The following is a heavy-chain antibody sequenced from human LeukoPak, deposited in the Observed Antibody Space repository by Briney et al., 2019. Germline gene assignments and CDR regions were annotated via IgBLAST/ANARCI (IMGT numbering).Heavy chain of an antibody. D-gene: IGHD5-18*01. CDR1: GGSISSGDYY. CDR3: ARDRGYSYGPGLEVSYGMDV. V-gene: IGHV4-30-4*01. J-gene: IGHJ6*02. CDR2: IYYSGST. Sequence: SQTLSLTCTVSGGSISSGDYYWSWIRQPPGKGLEWIGYIYYSGSTYYNPSLKSRVTISVDTSENQFSLKLSSVTAADTAVYYCARDRGYSYGPGLEVSYGMDVWGQGTTVTVSS.